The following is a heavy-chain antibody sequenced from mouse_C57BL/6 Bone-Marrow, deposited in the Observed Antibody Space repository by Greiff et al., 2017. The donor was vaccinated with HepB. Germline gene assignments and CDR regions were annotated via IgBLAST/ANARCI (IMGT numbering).Heavy chain of an antibody. D-gene: IGHD2-2*01. J-gene: IGHJ3*01. Sequence: QVQLKQSGPGLVQPSQSLSITCTVSGFSLTSYGVHWVRQPPGKGLEWLGVIWSGGSTDYNAAFISRLSISKDNSKSQVFFKMNRLQADDTAIYYCAKPLIYYGYDGAYWGQGTLVTVSA. CDR3: AKPLIYYGYDGAY. CDR2: IWSGGST. V-gene: IGHV2-4*01. CDR1: GFSLTSYG.